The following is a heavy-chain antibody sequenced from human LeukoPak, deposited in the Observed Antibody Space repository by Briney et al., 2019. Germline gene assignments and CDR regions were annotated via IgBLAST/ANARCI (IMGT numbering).Heavy chain of an antibody. Sequence: GASVKVSCKASGYTFTSYDINWVRQATGQGLEWMGWMNPNSGNTGYAQKFQGRVTITRNTSISTAYMELSSLRSEDMAVYYCAREGYDFWSGYWRRYYYYYMDVWGKGTTVTVSS. J-gene: IGHJ6*03. V-gene: IGHV1-8*03. D-gene: IGHD3-3*01. CDR3: AREGYDFWSGYWRRYYYYYMDV. CDR1: GYTFTSYD. CDR2: MNPNSGNT.